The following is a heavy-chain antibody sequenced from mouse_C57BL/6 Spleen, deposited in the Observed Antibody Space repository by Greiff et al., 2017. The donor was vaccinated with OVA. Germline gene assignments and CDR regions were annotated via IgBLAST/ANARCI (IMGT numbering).Heavy chain of an antibody. J-gene: IGHJ4*01. CDR3: AREGYSNYDLAMDY. CDR2: ISYDGSN. Sequence: EVQLQESGPGLVKPSQSLSLTCSVTGYSITSGYYWNWIRQFPGNKLEWMGYISYDGSNNYNPSLKNRISITRDTSKNQFFLKLNSVTTEDTATYYCAREGYSNYDLAMDYWGQGTSVTVSS. D-gene: IGHD2-5*01. V-gene: IGHV3-6*01. CDR1: GYSITSGYY.